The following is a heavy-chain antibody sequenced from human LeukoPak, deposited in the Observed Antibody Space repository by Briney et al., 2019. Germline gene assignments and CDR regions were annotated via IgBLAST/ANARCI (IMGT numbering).Heavy chain of an antibody. J-gene: IGHJ3*02. Sequence: PSQTLSLTCAVSGGSISSGGYSWSWIRQPPGKGLEWIGYIYYSGSTNYNPSLKSRVTISVDTSNNQFSLKLSSVTAADTAVYYCARSFGVPAGLYAFDIWGQGTMVTVSS. CDR1: GGSISSGGYS. D-gene: IGHD2-2*01. CDR2: IYYSGST. CDR3: ARSFGVPAGLYAFDI. V-gene: IGHV4-30-4*07.